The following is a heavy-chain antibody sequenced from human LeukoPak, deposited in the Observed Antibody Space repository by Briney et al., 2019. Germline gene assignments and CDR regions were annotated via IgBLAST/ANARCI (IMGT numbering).Heavy chain of an antibody. D-gene: IGHD3-16*01. V-gene: IGHV3-53*01. Sequence: GGSLRLSCAASGFTFSSYGMHWVRQAPGKGLEWVSVIYSGGSTYYADSVKGRFTISRDNSKNTLYLQMNSLRAEDTAVYYCAREFGSDAFDIWGQGTMVTVSS. CDR1: GFTFSSYG. CDR2: IYSGGST. J-gene: IGHJ3*02. CDR3: AREFGSDAFDI.